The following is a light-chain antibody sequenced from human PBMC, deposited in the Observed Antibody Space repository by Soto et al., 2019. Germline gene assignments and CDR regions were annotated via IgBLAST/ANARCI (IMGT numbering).Light chain of an antibody. CDR3: QKYNSAPWT. J-gene: IGKJ1*01. CDR2: AAS. CDR1: QGISNY. Sequence: IEMAQSPYSLAASVGERVTITCRASQGISNYLAWYQQKPGKVPKLLIYAASTLQSGVPSRFSGSGSGTDFTLTISSLQPEDVATYYFQKYNSAPWTFGQGTKVDIK. V-gene: IGKV1-27*01.